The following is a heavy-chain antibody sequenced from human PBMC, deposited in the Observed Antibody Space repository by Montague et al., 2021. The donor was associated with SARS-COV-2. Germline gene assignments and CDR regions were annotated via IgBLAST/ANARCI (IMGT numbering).Heavy chain of an antibody. CDR3: ARGGHIAARPADYYGMDV. CDR2: IYYSRST. J-gene: IGHJ6*02. CDR1: GGSISSYY. V-gene: IGHV4-59*01. D-gene: IGHD6-6*01. Sequence: SETLSLTCTVSGGSISSYYWSWIRQPPGKGLEWIGYIYYSRSTNYNPSLKSRVTISVDTSKNQFSLKLSSVTAADTAVYYCARGGHIAARPADYYGMDVWGQGTTVTVSS.